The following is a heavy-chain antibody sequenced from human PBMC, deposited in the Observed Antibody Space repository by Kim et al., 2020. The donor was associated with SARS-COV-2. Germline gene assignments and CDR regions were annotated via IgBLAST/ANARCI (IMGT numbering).Heavy chain of an antibody. CDR3: ARNPLSIAAADPNAFDI. CDR2: ISSSSSYI. CDR1: GFTFSSYS. J-gene: IGHJ3*02. D-gene: IGHD6-13*01. V-gene: IGHV3-21*01. Sequence: GGSLRLSCAASGFTFSSYSMNWVRQAPGKGLEWVSSISSSSSYIYYADSVKGRFTISRDNAKNSLYLQMNSLRAEDTAVYYCARNPLSIAAADPNAFDIWGQGTMVTVSS.